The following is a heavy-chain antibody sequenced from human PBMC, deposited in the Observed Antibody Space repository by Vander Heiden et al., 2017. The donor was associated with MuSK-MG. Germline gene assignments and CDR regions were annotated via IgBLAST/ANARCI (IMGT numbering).Heavy chain of an antibody. CDR2: MNPNSANT. D-gene: IGHD3-3*01. J-gene: IGHJ4*02. V-gene: IGHV1-8*03. CDR3: ARGQGRGITMFGVVTPAFDY. CDR1: EYTFTRSD. Sequence: QVQLVQSGYEVKKPGASVKVSCKASEYTFTRSDINWVRQATGQGLEWMGWMNPNSANTGYAQRFQGRITITRNTSISTAYMELSSLRSEDTAVYYCARGQGRGITMFGVVTPAFDYWGQGTLVTVSS.